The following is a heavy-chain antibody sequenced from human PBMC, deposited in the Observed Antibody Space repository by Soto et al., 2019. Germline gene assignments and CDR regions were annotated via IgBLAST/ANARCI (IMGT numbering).Heavy chain of an antibody. D-gene: IGHD3-10*01. Sequence: RLSCSASGFTFSGYWMTWVRQAPGKGLEWVANIKEDGSEKYYVDSVKGRFTISRDNPKNSLYLQMNSLRADDTAVYYCARPLYGSGSVWFDPWGQGTLVTVSS. CDR1: GFTFSGYW. V-gene: IGHV3-7*03. CDR3: ARPLYGSGSVWFDP. CDR2: IKEDGSEK. J-gene: IGHJ5*02.